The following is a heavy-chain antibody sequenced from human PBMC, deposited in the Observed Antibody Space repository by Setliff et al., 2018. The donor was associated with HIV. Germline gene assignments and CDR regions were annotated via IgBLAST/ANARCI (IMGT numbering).Heavy chain of an antibody. D-gene: IGHD2-2*01. CDR3: ATSSRIYYYSYMDV. Sequence: ASVKVSCKASGYTFTSYGFSWVRQAPGQGLEWMGWISAYNGHTNYAQKLQGRVTMTTDTSTSIAYMELRTLRSDDTAVYYCATSSRIYYYSYMDVWGKGTTVTVSS. CDR1: GYTFTSYG. CDR2: ISAYNGHT. V-gene: IGHV1-18*01. J-gene: IGHJ6*03.